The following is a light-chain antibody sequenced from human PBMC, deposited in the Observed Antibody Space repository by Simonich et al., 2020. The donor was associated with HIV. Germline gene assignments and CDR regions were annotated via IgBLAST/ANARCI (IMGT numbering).Light chain of an antibody. CDR2: GNS. CDR3: NSYTSTNSWV. J-gene: IGLJ3*02. V-gene: IGLV1-40*01. CDR1: SSNIGAGYD. Sequence: QSVLTQPPSVSGAPAQRVTISCTGSSSNIGAGYDVHWYQHLPGTAPKLLHYGNSNPPSGVPARFSGSKSGPSASLAITGRQAEDEADYYCNSYTSTNSWVFGGGTKVTVL.